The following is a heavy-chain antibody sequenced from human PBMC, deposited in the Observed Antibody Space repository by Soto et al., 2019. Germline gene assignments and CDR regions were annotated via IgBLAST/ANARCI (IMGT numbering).Heavy chain of an antibody. V-gene: IGHV3-72*01. Sequence: GGSLRLSCAASGFTFSDHYMDWVRQAPGKGLEWVGRTRNKANSYTTEYAASVKGRFTISRDDSKNSLYLQMNSLKTEDTAVYYCAIITVPAARYYYYYMDVWGKGTTVTVSS. D-gene: IGHD2-2*01. J-gene: IGHJ6*03. CDR3: AIITVPAARYYYYYMDV. CDR1: GFTFSDHY. CDR2: TRNKANSYTT.